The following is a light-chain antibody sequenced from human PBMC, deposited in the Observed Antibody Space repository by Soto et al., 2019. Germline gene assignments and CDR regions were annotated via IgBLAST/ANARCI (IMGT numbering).Light chain of an antibody. CDR2: AAS. V-gene: IGKV1-39*01. Sequence: DIQMTQSPSSLSASVGDRVTITCRASQIISTYLNWYQQRAGLAPRLLIYAASSLQSGVPPRFSGSGSGTDFTLTINSLQPEDFATYFCQQTYSAPPTFGQGTKVEIK. J-gene: IGKJ1*01. CDR1: QIISTY. CDR3: QQTYSAPPT.